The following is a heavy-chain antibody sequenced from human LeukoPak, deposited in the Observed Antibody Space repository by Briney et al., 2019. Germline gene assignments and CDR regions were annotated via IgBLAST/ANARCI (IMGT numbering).Heavy chain of an antibody. CDR2: INHSGST. CDR3: ARVVRCFPRLSYYYYYYMDV. J-gene: IGHJ6*03. Sequence: SETLSLTCAVYGGSFSGYYWSWIRQPPGKGLEWIGEINHSGSTNYNPSLKSRVTISVDTSKNQFSLKLSSVTAADTAVYYCARVVRCFPRLSYYYYYYMDVWGKGTTVTVS. V-gene: IGHV4-34*01. D-gene: IGHD2-8*01. CDR1: GGSFSGYY.